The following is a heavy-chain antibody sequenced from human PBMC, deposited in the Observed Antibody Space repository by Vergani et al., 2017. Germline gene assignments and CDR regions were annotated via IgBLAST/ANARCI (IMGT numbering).Heavy chain of an antibody. J-gene: IGHJ4*02. D-gene: IGHD3-22*01. Sequence: EVQLVQSGAEVKKPGESLRISCKGSGYSFTSYWISWVRQMPGKGLEWMGRIDPSDSYTNYSPSFQGHVTISADKSISTAYLQWSSLKASDTAMYYCARPYDSSGYYYGHFDYWGQGTLVTVSS. CDR2: IDPSDSYT. V-gene: IGHV5-10-1*01. CDR1: GYSFTSYW. CDR3: ARPYDSSGYYYGHFDY.